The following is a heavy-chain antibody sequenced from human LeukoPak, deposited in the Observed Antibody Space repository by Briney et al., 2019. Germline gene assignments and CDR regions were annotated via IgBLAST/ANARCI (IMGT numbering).Heavy chain of an antibody. CDR2: ISYDGSNK. Sequence: TGGSLRLSCAAPGFTFSSSAMHWVRQAPGKGLEWVAVISYDGSNKYYADSVKGRFTICRDNSKNTRYLQISSLRAEDTALCYCAKGWGTLDYWGQGTLVTVSS. CDR1: GFTFSSSA. CDR3: AKGWGTLDY. V-gene: IGHV3-30*04. J-gene: IGHJ4*02. D-gene: IGHD1-14*01.